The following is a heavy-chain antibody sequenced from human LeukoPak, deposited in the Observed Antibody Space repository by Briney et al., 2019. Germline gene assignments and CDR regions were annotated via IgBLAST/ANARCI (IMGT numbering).Heavy chain of an antibody. CDR1: GFTFSSYW. V-gene: IGHV3-7*01. J-gene: IGHJ4*02. CDR3: AREDSSGYFDY. Sequence: GGSLRLSCAASGFTFSSYWMSWVRQAPGKGLEWVANIKQDGSEKYYVDSVKGRFTISRDNAKNSLYLQMNSLRAEDTAVYNCAREDSSGYFDYWGQGTLVTVSS. CDR2: IKQDGSEK. D-gene: IGHD3-22*01.